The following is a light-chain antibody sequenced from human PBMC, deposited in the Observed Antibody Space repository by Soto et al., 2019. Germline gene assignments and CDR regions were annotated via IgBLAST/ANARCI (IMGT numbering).Light chain of an antibody. CDR1: SGDVGSYNL. CDR2: EVS. Sequence: QSVLTQPASVSGSPGQSITIPCTGTSGDVGSYNLVSWYQQHPGKAPKLMIYEVSKRPSGVSNRFSGSKSGNTASLTISGLQAEDEADYYCCSYAGSSTFVLGTGTKVTVL. V-gene: IGLV2-23*02. J-gene: IGLJ1*01. CDR3: CSYAGSSTFV.